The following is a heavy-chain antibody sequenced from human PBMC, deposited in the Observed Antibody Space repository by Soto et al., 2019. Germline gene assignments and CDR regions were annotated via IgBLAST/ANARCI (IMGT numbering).Heavy chain of an antibody. CDR1: GGSFSGYY. Sequence: SETLSLTCAVYGGSFSGYYWSWIRQPPGKGLEWIGEINHSGSTNYNPSLKSRVTISVDTSKNQFSLKLSSVTAADTAVYYCARGPKSYSSLGLDYWGQGTLVTVPS. J-gene: IGHJ4*02. D-gene: IGHD6-6*01. CDR2: INHSGST. V-gene: IGHV4-34*01. CDR3: ARGPKSYSSLGLDY.